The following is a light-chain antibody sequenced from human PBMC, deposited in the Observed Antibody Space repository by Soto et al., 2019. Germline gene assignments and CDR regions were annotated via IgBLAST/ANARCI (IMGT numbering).Light chain of an antibody. V-gene: IGLV1-40*01. CDR3: QSFDSSLGDYV. CDR1: SSNIGAGYD. Sequence: QSVLTQPPSVSGAPGQRVTISCTGSSSNIGAGYDVHWYQQLPGTAPKLLIYRNDNRPSGVPDRFSGSKSGTSASLAITGLQAEDEADYYCQSFDSSLGDYVCGTGTKLTVL. CDR2: RND. J-gene: IGLJ1*01.